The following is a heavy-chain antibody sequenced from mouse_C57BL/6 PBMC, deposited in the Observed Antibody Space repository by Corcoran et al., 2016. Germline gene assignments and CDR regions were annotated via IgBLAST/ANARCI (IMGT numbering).Heavy chain of an antibody. CDR3: ARGGPNYYGFAY. Sequence: EVQLQQSGPELVKPGASVKISCKASGYTFTDYYMNWVKQSHGKSLEWIGDINPNNGGTSYNQKFKGKATLTVDKSSSTAYMELRSLTSEDSAVYYCARGGPNYYGFAYWGQGTLVTVSA. J-gene: IGHJ3*01. CDR2: INPNNGGT. CDR1: GYTFTDYY. D-gene: IGHD1-2*01. V-gene: IGHV1-26*01.